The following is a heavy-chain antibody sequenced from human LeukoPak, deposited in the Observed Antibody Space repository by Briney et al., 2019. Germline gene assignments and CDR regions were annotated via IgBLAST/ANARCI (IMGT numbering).Heavy chain of an antibody. CDR3: ATSTNGWWAFDY. CDR2: ISSSGSTI. J-gene: IGHJ4*02. D-gene: IGHD6-19*01. CDR1: GFTFSSYW. Sequence: GGSLRLSCAASGFTFSSYWMSWIRQAPGKGLEWVSYISSSGSTIYYADSVKGRFTISRDNAKNSLYLQMNSLRAEDTAVYYCATSTNGWWAFDYWGQGTLVTVSS. V-gene: IGHV3-11*01.